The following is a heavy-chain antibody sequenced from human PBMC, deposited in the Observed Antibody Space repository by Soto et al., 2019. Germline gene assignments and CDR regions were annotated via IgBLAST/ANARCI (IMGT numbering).Heavy chain of an antibody. CDR1: GYTFTSYD. D-gene: IGHD3-3*01. CDR2: MNPNSGNT. V-gene: IGHV1-8*01. J-gene: IGHJ5*02. Sequence: GASVKVSCKASGYTFTSYDINWVRQATGQGLEWMGWMNPNSGNTGYAQKFQGRVTMTRNTSISTAYMELSSLRSEDTAVYYCARGHYDFWSGYYENWFSPCGQGTLVTVSS. CDR3: ARGHYDFWSGYYENWFSP.